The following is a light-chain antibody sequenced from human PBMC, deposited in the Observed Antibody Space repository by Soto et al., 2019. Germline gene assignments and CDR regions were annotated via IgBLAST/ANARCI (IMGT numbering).Light chain of an antibody. V-gene: IGKV1-27*01. CDR2: AAS. Sequence: DIQMTQSPSSLSASVGDRVTITCRASQSISNSLAWYQQKPGEVPTLLIYAASTLQSGVPSRLIGSGSGADFTLTISSLQPEDVATYYCQKYNSAPPLTFGGGTKVEIK. CDR1: QSISNS. J-gene: IGKJ4*01. CDR3: QKYNSAPPLT.